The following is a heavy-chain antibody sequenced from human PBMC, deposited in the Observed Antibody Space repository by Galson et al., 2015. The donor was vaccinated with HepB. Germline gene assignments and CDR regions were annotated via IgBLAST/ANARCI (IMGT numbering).Heavy chain of an antibody. CDR1: GFTFSGYA. D-gene: IGHD2-15*01. J-gene: IGHJ5*02. Sequence: SLRLSCAASGFTFSGYAMSWVRQAPGKGLEWVSAISGSGGSTYYADSVKGRFTISRDNSKNTLYLQMNSLRAEDTAVYYCANGPDIVVVVAGTPNWFDPWGQGTLVTVSS. CDR2: ISGSGGST. CDR3: ANGPDIVVVVAGTPNWFDP. V-gene: IGHV3-23*01.